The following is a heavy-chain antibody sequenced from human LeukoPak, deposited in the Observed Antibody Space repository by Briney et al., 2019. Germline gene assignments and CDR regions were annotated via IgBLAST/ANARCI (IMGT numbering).Heavy chain of an antibody. V-gene: IGHV3-30*18. CDR3: AKLYAGGSGSYYLDAFDI. CDR1: GFTFSSYG. Sequence: PGGSLRLSCAASGFTFSSYGMHWVRQAPGKGLGWVAITSYDGSNKYYADSVKGRYTISRDNSKNTLYLQMNSPRAEDTAVYYCAKLYAGGSGSYYLDAFDIWGQGTMVTVSS. CDR2: TSYDGSNK. J-gene: IGHJ3*02. D-gene: IGHD3-10*01.